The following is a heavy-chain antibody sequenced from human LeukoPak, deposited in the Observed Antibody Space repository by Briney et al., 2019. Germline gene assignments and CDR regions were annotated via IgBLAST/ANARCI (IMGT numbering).Heavy chain of an antibody. CDR1: GYTFTSYD. J-gene: IGHJ4*02. D-gene: IGHD3-22*01. Sequence: ASVKVSCKASGYTFTSYDINWVRQATGQWLEWMGWMNPNSGNTGYAQKFQGRVTMTRNTSISTAYMELSSLRSEDTAVYYCARDKYYYDSSGLRSPLSDYWGQGTLVTVSS. CDR2: MNPNSGNT. V-gene: IGHV1-8*01. CDR3: ARDKYYYDSSGLRSPLSDY.